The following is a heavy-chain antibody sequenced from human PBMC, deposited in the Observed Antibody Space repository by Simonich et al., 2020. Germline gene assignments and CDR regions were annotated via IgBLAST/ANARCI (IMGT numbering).Heavy chain of an antibody. Sequence: QVQLQQWGAGLLKPSETLSLTCAVYVGSFSGYYWSWIRQPPGKGLEWIGEIHHSGSTNYNPSLKSRVTISVDTSKNQFSLKLSSVTAADTAVYYCARHLQLGPFDYWGQGTLVTVSS. J-gene: IGHJ4*02. CDR3: ARHLQLGPFDY. CDR2: IHHSGST. CDR1: VGSFSGYY. D-gene: IGHD1-1*01. V-gene: IGHV4-34*01.